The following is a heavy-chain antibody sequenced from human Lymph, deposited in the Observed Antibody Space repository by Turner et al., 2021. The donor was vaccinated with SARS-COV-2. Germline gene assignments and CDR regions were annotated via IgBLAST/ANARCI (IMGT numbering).Heavy chain of an antibody. CDR3: ATVLCTGSSCYYYGMDV. CDR2: FDPEDGEI. J-gene: IGHJ6*02. D-gene: IGHD2-15*01. V-gene: IGHV1-24*01. CDR1: GYTLTELS. Sequence: QVQLVQSGAEVKKPGPSVKVFCKVSGYTLTELSMHWVRQAPGKGLEWMGGFDPEDGEIIYAQKFQGRVTMTEDTSTDTAYMELSSLRSEDTAVYYCATVLCTGSSCYYYGMDVWGQGTTVTVSS.